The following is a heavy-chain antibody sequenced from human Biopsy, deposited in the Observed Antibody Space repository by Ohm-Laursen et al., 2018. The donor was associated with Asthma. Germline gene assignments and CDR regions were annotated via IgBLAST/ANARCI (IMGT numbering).Heavy chain of an antibody. CDR2: IHHSGTS. CDR1: GDSITSGGCC. D-gene: IGHD3-22*01. Sequence: SETLSLTCTVSGDSITSGGCCWNWIRQHPGKGLEWIGYIHHSGTSYFNPSLKSRVSFSRDTPKNQFSLRLSSVTAADTAMYYCARIPRRSGSYFVDYWGQGTLVTVSS. CDR3: ARIPRRSGSYFVDY. J-gene: IGHJ4*02. V-gene: IGHV4-31*03.